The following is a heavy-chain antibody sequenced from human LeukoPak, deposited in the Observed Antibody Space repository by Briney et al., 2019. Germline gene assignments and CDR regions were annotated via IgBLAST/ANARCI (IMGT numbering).Heavy chain of an antibody. Sequence: PGGSLRLSCAASGFTFDDYAMHWVRQAPGKGLEWVSGISWNSGSIGYADSVKGRFTISRDNAKNSLYLQMNSLRAEDTALYYCAKAQTQQWRSAFDIWGQGTMVTVSS. CDR3: AKAQTQQWRSAFDI. V-gene: IGHV3-9*01. CDR2: ISWNSGSI. J-gene: IGHJ3*02. D-gene: IGHD6-19*01. CDR1: GFTFDDYA.